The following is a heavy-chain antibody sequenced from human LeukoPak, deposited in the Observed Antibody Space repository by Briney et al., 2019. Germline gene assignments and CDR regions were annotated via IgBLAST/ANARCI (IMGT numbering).Heavy chain of an antibody. CDR3: ARAPMATSPPYFDY. Sequence: SVKVSCKASGGTFSSYAISWVRQAPGQGLEWMGGIIPIFGTANYAQKFQGRVTITADESTSTAYMELSSLRSGDTAVYYCARAPMATSPPYFDYWGQGTLVTVSS. CDR2: IIPIFGTA. J-gene: IGHJ4*02. CDR1: GGTFSSYA. V-gene: IGHV1-69*13. D-gene: IGHD5-24*01.